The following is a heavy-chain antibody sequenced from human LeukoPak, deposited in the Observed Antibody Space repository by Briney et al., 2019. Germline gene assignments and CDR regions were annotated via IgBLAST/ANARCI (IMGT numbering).Heavy chain of an antibody. CDR3: AKPSPGTGDILTGYLSY. V-gene: IGHV3-23*01. Sequence: GGSLRLSCAASGFTFSNYAMSWVRQAPGKGLEWVSVISGSGGSTYHADSVKGRFTISRDNSNNTLYLQMNSLRAEDTAIYYCAKPSPGTGDILTGYLSYWGQGTLVTVSS. D-gene: IGHD3-9*01. CDR2: ISGSGGST. CDR1: GFTFSNYA. J-gene: IGHJ4*02.